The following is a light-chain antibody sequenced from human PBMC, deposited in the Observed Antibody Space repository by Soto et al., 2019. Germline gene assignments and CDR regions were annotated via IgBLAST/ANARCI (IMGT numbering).Light chain of an antibody. CDR2: AAS. J-gene: IGKJ2*01. CDR1: QSISSY. V-gene: IGKV1-39*01. Sequence: DIQMTQSPSSLSASVGDRVTITCRESQSISSYLNWYQQKPGKDPKLLIYAASSLQSGVPSRFSGIGSGTDFTLTISSLQPEDFATYYCQQSYSTPMYTFGQCTKLEIK. CDR3: QQSYSTPMYT.